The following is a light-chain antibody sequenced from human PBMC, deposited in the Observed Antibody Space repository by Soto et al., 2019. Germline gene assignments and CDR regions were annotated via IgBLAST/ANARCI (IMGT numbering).Light chain of an antibody. J-gene: IGLJ1*01. Sequence: QSVLTQPHSVSAAPGQKVTMSCSGSSSNIGGNSVSWYQQLPGTAPKLLIYDDNKRPSGIPDRFSGSKSGTSATLGITGFQTGDEADYYCGSWDSSLSAYVFGTGTKVTVL. CDR3: GSWDSSLSAYV. CDR1: SSNIGGNS. CDR2: DDN. V-gene: IGLV1-51*01.